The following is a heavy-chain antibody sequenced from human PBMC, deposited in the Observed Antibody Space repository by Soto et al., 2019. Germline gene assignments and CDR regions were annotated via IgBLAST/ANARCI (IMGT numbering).Heavy chain of an antibody. V-gene: IGHV1-3*01. CDR1: GYTFTSYA. Sequence: GASVKVSCKASGYTFTSYAMHWVRQAPGQRLEWMGWINAGNGNTKYSQKFQGRVTITRDTSASTAHMELSSLRSEDTAVYYCAKGGGIGTYFDYWGQGTLVTVSS. J-gene: IGHJ4*02. D-gene: IGHD1-7*01. CDR2: INAGNGNT. CDR3: AKGGGIGTYFDY.